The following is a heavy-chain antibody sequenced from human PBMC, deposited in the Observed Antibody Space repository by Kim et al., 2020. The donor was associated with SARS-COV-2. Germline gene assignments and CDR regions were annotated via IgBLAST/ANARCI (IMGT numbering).Heavy chain of an antibody. Sequence: NTGNPTYAQAFTRRFVFSLDTSVSTAYLQISSLKAEDTAVYYCARTRHMDVWGQETTVTVSS. CDR2: NTGNP. CDR3: ARTRHMDV. J-gene: IGHJ6*02. V-gene: IGHV7-4-1*02.